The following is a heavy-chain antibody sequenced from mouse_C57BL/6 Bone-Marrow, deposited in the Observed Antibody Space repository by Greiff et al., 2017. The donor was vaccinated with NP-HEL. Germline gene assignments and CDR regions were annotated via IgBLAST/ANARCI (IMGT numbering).Heavy chain of an antibody. D-gene: IGHD1-1*01. J-gene: IGHJ2*01. Sequence: VQLQQPGAELVKPGASVKMSCKASGYTFTSYWITWVKQRPGQGLEWIGDIYPGSGSTTYNEKFKSKATLTVDTSSSTAYMQLSSLTSEDSAVYYCARAFGGSSYFDYWGQGTTLTVSS. CDR1: GYTFTSYW. V-gene: IGHV1-55*01. CDR2: IYPGSGST. CDR3: ARAFGGSSYFDY.